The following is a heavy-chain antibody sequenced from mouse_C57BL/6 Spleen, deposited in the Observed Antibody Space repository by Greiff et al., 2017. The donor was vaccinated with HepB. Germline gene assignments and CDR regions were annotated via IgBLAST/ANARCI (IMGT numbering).Heavy chain of an antibody. J-gene: IGHJ3*01. CDR3: ARVSNYSRRFAY. CDR1: GYAFSSYW. Sequence: QVQLQQSGAELVKPGASVKISCKASGYAFSSYWMNWVKQRPGKGLEWIGQIYPGDGDTNYNGKFKGKATLTADKSSSTAYMQLSSLTSEDSAVYFCARVSNYSRRFAYWGQGTLVTVSA. D-gene: IGHD2-5*01. V-gene: IGHV1-80*01. CDR2: IYPGDGDT.